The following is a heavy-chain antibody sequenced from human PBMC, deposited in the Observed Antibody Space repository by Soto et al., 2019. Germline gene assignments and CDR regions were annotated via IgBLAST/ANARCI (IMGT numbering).Heavy chain of an antibody. CDR2: IYYSGST. D-gene: IGHD3-10*01. J-gene: IGHJ4*02. CDR1: GGSISGYY. V-gene: IGHV4-59*08. Sequence: QMQLQESGPGLVKPSETLSLTCTVSGGSISGYYWSWIRQPPGKGLEWIGCIYYSGSTNYNPSLKSRVTISVDTSKNQFSLKLSSVTAADTAVYYCARQPGSYGSGSSLDYWGQGTLVTVSS. CDR3: ARQPGSYGSGSSLDY.